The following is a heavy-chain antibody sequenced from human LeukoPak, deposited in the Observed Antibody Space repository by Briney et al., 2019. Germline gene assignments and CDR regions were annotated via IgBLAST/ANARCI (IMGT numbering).Heavy chain of an antibody. CDR2: IKTDGSST. V-gene: IGHV3-74*01. CDR1: GDSW. CDR3: ARGDGVVMNY. D-gene: IGHD3-3*01. Sequence: GGSLRLSCAGSGDSWMHWVRQVPGQGLVWVSRIKTDGSSTSYADSVKGRFTISRDNAENTLYLQMNSLRAEDTAVYYCARGDGVVMNYWGQGTLVTVSS. J-gene: IGHJ4*02.